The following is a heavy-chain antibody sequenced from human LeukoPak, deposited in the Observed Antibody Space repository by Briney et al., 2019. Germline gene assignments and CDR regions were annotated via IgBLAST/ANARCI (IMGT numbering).Heavy chain of an antibody. Sequence: GGSLRLSCAASGFTFSDYSMNWVRQAPGKGLEWISHISISTENIYYAASVKGRFTISRDNAKNSLYLQMNSLRAEDTAVYYCARTKYELPYNWFDPWGQGTLVTVSS. J-gene: IGHJ5*02. CDR2: ISISTENI. CDR3: ARTKYELPYNWFDP. D-gene: IGHD2-2*01. CDR1: GFTFSDYS. V-gene: IGHV3-48*01.